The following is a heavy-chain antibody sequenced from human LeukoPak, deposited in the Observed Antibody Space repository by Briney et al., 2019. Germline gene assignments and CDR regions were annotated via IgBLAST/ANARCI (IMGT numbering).Heavy chain of an antibody. Sequence: GASVTVSCKSSAYTFTIYDINWVRQAPGQGLEWMGWMNPNSGNTGYAQKFQGRVTITRNTSISTAYMELSSLRSEDTAVYYCARGSTYYDFWSGYYTGNYFDYWGQGTLVTVSS. V-gene: IGHV1-8*03. D-gene: IGHD3-3*01. J-gene: IGHJ4*02. CDR3: ARGSTYYDFWSGYYTGNYFDY. CDR2: MNPNSGNT. CDR1: AYTFTIYD.